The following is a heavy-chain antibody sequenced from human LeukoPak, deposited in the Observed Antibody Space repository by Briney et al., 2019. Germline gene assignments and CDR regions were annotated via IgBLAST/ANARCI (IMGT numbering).Heavy chain of an antibody. J-gene: IGHJ1*01. CDR1: GGSISSYY. CDR2: IYYSGST. CDR3: ARGVVVVVAATLDEYFQH. Sequence: LETLSLTCIVSGGSISSYYWSWIRQPPGKGLEWIGSIYYSGSTYYNPSLKSRVTISVDTSKNQFSLKLSSVTAADTAVYYCARGVVVVVAATLDEYFQHWGQGTLVTVSS. D-gene: IGHD2-15*01. V-gene: IGHV4-39*07.